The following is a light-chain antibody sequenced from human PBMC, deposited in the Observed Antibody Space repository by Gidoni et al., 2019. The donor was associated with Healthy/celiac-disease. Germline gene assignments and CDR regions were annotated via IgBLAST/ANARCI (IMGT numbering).Light chain of an antibody. CDR3: QQYYSYPRLT. CDR1: QGISSY. J-gene: IGKJ4*01. CDR2: AAS. Sequence: AIRITQSPSSLSASTGDRVTITCRASQGISSYLAWYQQKPGKAPKLLIYAASTLQSGVPSRFSGSGSGTDFTLTISCLQSEDVATYYCQQYYSYPRLTFGGGTKVEIK. V-gene: IGKV1-8*01.